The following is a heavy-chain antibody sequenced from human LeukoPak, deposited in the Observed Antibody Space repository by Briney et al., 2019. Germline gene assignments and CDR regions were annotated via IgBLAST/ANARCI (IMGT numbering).Heavy chain of an antibody. CDR1: GGSISSYY. CDR2: MHYSGST. D-gene: IGHD4-23*01. Sequence: PSETLSLTCTVSGGSISSYYWSWFRQPPGKGLEWIGYMHYSGSTNYNPSLKSRVTISVDTSKNQISLKLSSVTAADTAVYYCARAGGNQLPHPLDYWGQGTLVTVSS. V-gene: IGHV4-59*01. J-gene: IGHJ4*02. CDR3: ARAGGNQLPHPLDY.